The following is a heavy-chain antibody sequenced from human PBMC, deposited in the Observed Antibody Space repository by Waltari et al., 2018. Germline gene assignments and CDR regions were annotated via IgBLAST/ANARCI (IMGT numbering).Heavy chain of an antibody. CDR3: ARVWSWYDFDY. D-gene: IGHD2-15*01. Sequence: VQLVESGGGLVQPGGSLRLSCAASGFTFSSYWMSWVRQAPGKGLEWIGYIYYSGSTNYNPSLKSRVTISVDTSKNQFSLKLSSVTAADTAVYYCARVWSWYDFDYWGQGTLVTVSS. CDR1: GFTFSSYW. CDR2: IYYSGST. J-gene: IGHJ4*02. V-gene: IGHV4-59*01.